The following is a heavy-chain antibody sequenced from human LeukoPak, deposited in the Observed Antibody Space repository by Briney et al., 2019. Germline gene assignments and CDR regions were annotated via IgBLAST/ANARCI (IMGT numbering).Heavy chain of an antibody. Sequence: ASETLSLTCAASGVSFSGYYWSWIRQPPGKGLEWIGEINHSGSTNYNPSLKSRVTMSVDTSKNQFSLKLSSVTAADTAVYYCARHETSSSWTSSFDYWGQGTLVTVSS. V-gene: IGHV4-34*01. D-gene: IGHD6-13*01. CDR2: INHSGST. CDR3: ARHETSSSWTSSFDY. CDR1: GVSFSGYY. J-gene: IGHJ4*02.